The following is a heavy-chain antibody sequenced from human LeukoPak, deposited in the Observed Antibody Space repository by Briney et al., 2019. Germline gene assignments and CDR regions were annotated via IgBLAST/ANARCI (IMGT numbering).Heavy chain of an antibody. CDR1: GGTFSSYT. CDR2: IIPLFGSA. V-gene: IGHV1-69*13. D-gene: IGHD1-1*01. Sequence: SVKVSCKASGGTFSSYTIAWARQAPGQGLEWLGGIIPLFGSANYAQKFQGRVTITADESTSTAYMELSSLRSEDTAVYYCATPPTGTTTTGEFYFDSWGQGTLVTVS. CDR3: ATPPTGTTTTGEFYFDS. J-gene: IGHJ4*02.